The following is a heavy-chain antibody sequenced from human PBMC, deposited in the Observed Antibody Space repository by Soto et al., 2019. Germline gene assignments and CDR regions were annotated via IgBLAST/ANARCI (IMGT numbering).Heavy chain of an antibody. CDR1: GFTFSSYA. D-gene: IGHD3-22*01. J-gene: IGHJ3*02. V-gene: IGHV3-23*01. Sequence: GSLRLSCAASGFTFSSYAMSWVHQAPGKGLEWVSAISGSGGSTYYADSVKGRFTISRDNSKNTLYLQMNSLRAEDTAVYYCAKGFASITMIVVVTPDAFDIWGQGTMVTVSS. CDR3: AKGFASITMIVVVTPDAFDI. CDR2: ISGSGGST.